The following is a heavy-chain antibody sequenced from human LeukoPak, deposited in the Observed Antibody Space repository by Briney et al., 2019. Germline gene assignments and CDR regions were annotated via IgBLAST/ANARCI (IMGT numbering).Heavy chain of an antibody. D-gene: IGHD3-10*01. CDR2: ISDAGGIT. CDR3: AKDVGYYAAGSYLDD. CDR1: GFIFRSYA. V-gene: IGHV3-23*01. J-gene: IGHJ4*02. Sequence: GGSLRLSCAASGFIFRSYAMSWVRQGPGKALEWVSGISDAGGITHYSDSVKGRFTITRDNSRNTLYLQMNSLRAEDTAVYYCAKDVGYYAAGSYLDDWGQGTLVTVSS.